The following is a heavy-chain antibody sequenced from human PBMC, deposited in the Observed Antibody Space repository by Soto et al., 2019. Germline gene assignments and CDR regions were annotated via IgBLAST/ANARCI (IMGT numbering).Heavy chain of an antibody. D-gene: IGHD2-15*01. V-gene: IGHV1-69*13. CDR3: ARGYCSGGSCYPYYYYGMDV. CDR1: GYTFISCG. CDR2: IIPIFGTA. J-gene: IGHJ6*02. Sequence: SVKVSCKASGYTFISCGISWVRQAPGQGLEWMGGIIPIFGTANYAQKFQGRVTITADESTSTAYMELSSLRSEDTAVYYCARGYCSGGSCYPYYYYGMDVWGQGTTVTVSS.